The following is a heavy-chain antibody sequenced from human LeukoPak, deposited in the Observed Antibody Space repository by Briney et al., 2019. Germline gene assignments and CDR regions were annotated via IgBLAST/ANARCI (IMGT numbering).Heavy chain of an antibody. CDR3: AQNRLDCTNTPCYVY. CDR2: ISGDGAVS. D-gene: IGHD2-8*01. CDR1: GFTFSTYA. J-gene: IGHJ4*02. V-gene: IGHV3-23*01. Sequence: RGSLRLSCAPSGFTFSTYAMTWVRQAPGKGLEWVSAISGDGAVSYYADSVKGRFTISRDNSKSTLYLQMNSLRAEDTAVYYCAQNRLDCTNTPCYVYWGQGTLVTVSS.